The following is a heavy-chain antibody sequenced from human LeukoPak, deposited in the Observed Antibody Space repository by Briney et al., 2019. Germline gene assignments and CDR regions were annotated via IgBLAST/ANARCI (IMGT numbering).Heavy chain of an antibody. CDR1: GSTLRNYI. CDR3: AREGYTSDYAGALDI. Sequence: GGSLRLSCVASGSTLRNYIMTWVRQAPGKGLEWVSSMSIIDDSIYYADSVKGRFTISRDNSKSTLSLQMSSLRAEDTGVYYCAREGYTSDYAGALDIWGQGSVVTVSS. V-gene: IGHV3-23*01. CDR2: MSIIDDSI. J-gene: IGHJ3*02. D-gene: IGHD2-2*01.